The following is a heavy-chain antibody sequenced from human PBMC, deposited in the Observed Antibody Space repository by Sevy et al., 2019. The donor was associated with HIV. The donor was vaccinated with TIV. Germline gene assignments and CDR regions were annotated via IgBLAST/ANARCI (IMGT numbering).Heavy chain of an antibody. J-gene: IGHJ6*02. CDR1: GFTFSSYT. Sequence: GGSLRLSCAASGFTFSSYTMNWVRQAPGKGLDWVSSISTTGAYVYYADSVKGRFTISRDNLKNSLYLQVNSRRAEDTAVYYCARDSGEGYYAMDVWGQGTTVTVSS. D-gene: IGHD3-10*01. CDR2: ISTTGAYV. V-gene: IGHV3-21*01. CDR3: ARDSGEGYYAMDV.